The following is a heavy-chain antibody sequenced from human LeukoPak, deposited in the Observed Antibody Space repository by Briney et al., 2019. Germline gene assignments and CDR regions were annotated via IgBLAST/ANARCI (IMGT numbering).Heavy chain of an antibody. CDR3: ARGGYCTTALCYAMNAFDI. D-gene: IGHD2-2*03. CDR1: GFNFHSHE. CDR2: ISPSGTTM. Sequence: PGGSLRLSCAASGFNFHSHEMNWVRQAPGNGLEFISYISPSGTTMYYADSVKGRFTISRDNAKNSLYLQMNSLRAEDTAVYYCARGGYCTTALCYAMNAFDIWGQGTMVTVSS. J-gene: IGHJ3*02. V-gene: IGHV3-48*03.